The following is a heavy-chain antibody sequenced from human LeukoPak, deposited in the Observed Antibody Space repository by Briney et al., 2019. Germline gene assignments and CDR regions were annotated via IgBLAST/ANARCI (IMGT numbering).Heavy chain of an antibody. Sequence: GRSLRLSCAASGFTSSNYAMHWVRQAPGKGLEWVAAISYDGTNKYYADAVKGRFTISRDNSKNTLDLQMNSLRTEDTAVYYCAKDIVPGAAYFDYWGQGTLVTVSS. CDR2: ISYDGTNK. D-gene: IGHD1-26*01. CDR3: AKDIVPGAAYFDY. CDR1: GFTSSNYA. J-gene: IGHJ4*02. V-gene: IGHV3-30*18.